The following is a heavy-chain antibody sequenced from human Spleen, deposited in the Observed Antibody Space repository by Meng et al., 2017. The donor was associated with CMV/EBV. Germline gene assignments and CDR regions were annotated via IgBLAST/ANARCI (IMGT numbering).Heavy chain of an antibody. CDR2: IISMFGTA. CDR1: CCPLSRSV. D-gene: IGHD1-26*01. J-gene: IGHJ4*02. CDR3: AIRIGAPRGFDF. V-gene: IGHV1-69*05. Sequence: CNASCCPLSRSVVRWVRQGPGQGFEWMGSIISMFGTADYAQKFQGRVTITTDESTSTAYMELSSLRSEDTAVYYCAIRIGAPRGFDFWGQGTLVTVSS.